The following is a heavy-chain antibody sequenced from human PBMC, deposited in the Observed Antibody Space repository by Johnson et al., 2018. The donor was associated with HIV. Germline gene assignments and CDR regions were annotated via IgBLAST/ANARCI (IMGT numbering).Heavy chain of an antibody. V-gene: IGHV3-30*04. J-gene: IGHJ3*02. CDR3: AGGDREVWCWGGISPGAFDI. CDR1: GFTFSSYA. Sequence: QVQLVESGGGVVQPGRSLRLSCAASGFTFSSYAMHWVRQAPGKGLEWVAVISYDGSKKYYADYVKGRFTISRDNSKNKLYLQMNSLRAEYTAVYYCAGGDREVWCWGGISPGAFDIWGQGTMVTVSS. CDR2: ISYDGSKK. D-gene: IGHD3-16*02.